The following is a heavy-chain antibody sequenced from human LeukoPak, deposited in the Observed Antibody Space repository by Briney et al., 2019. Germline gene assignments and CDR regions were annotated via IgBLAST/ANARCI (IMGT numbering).Heavy chain of an antibody. Sequence: GRSLRLSCAASGFTFSSYGMHWVRQAPGKGLEWVAVISYDGSNKYYADSVKGRFTISRDNSKNTLYLQMNSLRAEGTAVYYCAKDSSGYDSPYYWGQGTLVTVSS. CDR2: ISYDGSNK. CDR3: AKDSSGYDSPYY. V-gene: IGHV3-30*18. J-gene: IGHJ4*02. D-gene: IGHD5-12*01. CDR1: GFTFSSYG.